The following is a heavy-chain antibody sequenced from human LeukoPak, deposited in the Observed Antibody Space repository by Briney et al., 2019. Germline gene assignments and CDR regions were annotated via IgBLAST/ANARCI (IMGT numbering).Heavy chain of an antibody. J-gene: IGHJ4*02. D-gene: IGHD3-16*01. CDR1: GYTFTGYY. CDR2: INPSGGST. CDR3: AGVLDDYVWGT. V-gene: IGHV1-46*01. Sequence: GASVKVSYKASGYTFTGYYMHWVRQAPGQGLEWMGIINPSGGSTSYAEKFQGRVIMTRDMSTSTDYMELSSLISEDTAVYYCAGVLDDYVWGTWGQGTLVTVSS.